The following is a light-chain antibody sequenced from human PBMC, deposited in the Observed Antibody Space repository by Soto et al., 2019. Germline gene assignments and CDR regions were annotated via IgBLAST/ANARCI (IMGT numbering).Light chain of an antibody. Sequence: DIQMTQSPSTLSASVGDRVTITCRASQSISSWLAWYQQKPGKAPKLLIYAASSLQSGVPSRFSGSGSGTDFTLTISSLQHEDFATYYCQQSYSTPTWTFGQGTKVDIK. V-gene: IGKV1-39*01. J-gene: IGKJ1*01. CDR1: QSISSW. CDR2: AAS. CDR3: QQSYSTPTWT.